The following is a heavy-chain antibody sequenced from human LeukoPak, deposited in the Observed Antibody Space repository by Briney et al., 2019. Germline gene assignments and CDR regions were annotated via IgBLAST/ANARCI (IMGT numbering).Heavy chain of an antibody. D-gene: IGHD6-19*01. CDR3: ARHPAVAGNRWFDR. CDR1: GRFISSSSYY. J-gene: IGHJ5*02. V-gene: IGHV4-39*01. Sequence: SETVSLTCTVSGRFISSSSYYWGWIRQPPRRGLECIGRIYYSGSTYYNPSLKSQVTISVDTSKNQLSLKLMSVSSAVTAVYYCARHPAVAGNRWFDRGGQGTLVTVSS. CDR2: IYYSGST.